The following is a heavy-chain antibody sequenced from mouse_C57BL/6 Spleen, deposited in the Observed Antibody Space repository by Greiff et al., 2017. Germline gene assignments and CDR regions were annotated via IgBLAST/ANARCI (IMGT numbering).Heavy chain of an antibody. V-gene: IGHV1-52*01. CDR3: ARWGYEDY. CDR2: IDPSDSET. D-gene: IGHD3-1*01. J-gene: IGHJ2*01. CDR1: GYTFTSYW. Sequence: VQLQQPGAELVRPGSSVKLSCKASGYTFTSYWMHWVKQRPIQGLEWIGNIDPSDSETHSNQKFKDKATLTVDKSSSTAYMQLSSLTSEDSAVYNCARWGYEDYWGQGTTLTVSS.